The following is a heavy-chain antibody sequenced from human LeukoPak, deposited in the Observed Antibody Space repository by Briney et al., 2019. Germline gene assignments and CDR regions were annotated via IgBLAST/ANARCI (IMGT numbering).Heavy chain of an antibody. V-gene: IGHV1-46*01. CDR1: GYTFTSYY. Sequence: ASVKVSCKTSGYTFTSYYIHWVRQAPGQGLEWMGIINPSGGSTSYAQKFQGRVTMTRDTSTSTVYMELSSLRSEDTAVYYCARAYNWNDGTFDYWGQGTLVTVSS. J-gene: IGHJ4*02. CDR2: INPSGGST. CDR3: ARAYNWNDGTFDY. D-gene: IGHD1-1*01.